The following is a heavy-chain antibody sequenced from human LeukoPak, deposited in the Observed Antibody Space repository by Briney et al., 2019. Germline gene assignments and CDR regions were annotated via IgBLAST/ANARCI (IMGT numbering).Heavy chain of an antibody. V-gene: IGHV4-34*01. D-gene: IGHD3-10*01. Sequence: PSETLSLTCAVYGGSFSGYYWSWIRQPPGKGLEWIGEINHSGSTNYNPSLKSRVTIAVDTSKHQFYLKLSSVDAADAAVYYCARRSYGSGSFNWFDPWGQGTLVTVSS. CDR3: ARRSYGSGSFNWFDP. J-gene: IGHJ5*02. CDR2: INHSGST. CDR1: GGSFSGYY.